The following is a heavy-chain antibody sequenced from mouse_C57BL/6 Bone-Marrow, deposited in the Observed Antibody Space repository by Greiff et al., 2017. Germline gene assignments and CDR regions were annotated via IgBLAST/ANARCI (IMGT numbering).Heavy chain of an antibody. V-gene: IGHV1-85*01. CDR1: GYTFTSYD. CDR2: IYPRAGST. D-gene: IGHD1-1*01. J-gene: IGHJ1*03. CDR3: AINYYGSSPYWYFDV. Sequence: VQLQQSGPELVKPGASVKLSCKASGYTFTSYDINWVKQRPGQGLEWIGWIYPRAGSTKYNEKFKGKATLTVDTSSSTAYMELHSLTSEDSAVYFCAINYYGSSPYWYFDVWGTVTTVTVSS.